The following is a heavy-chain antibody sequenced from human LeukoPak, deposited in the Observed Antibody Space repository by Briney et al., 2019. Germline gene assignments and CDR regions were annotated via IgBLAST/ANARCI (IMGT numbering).Heavy chain of an antibody. CDR1: GFTFSSYW. J-gene: IGHJ3*02. Sequence: GGSLRLSCAASGFTFSSYWMSWVRQAPGKGLEWVANIKQGGSEKYYVDSVKGRFTISRDNAKNSLYLQMNSLRAEDTAVYYCARVTMRGAFDIWGQGTMVTVSS. CDR3: ARVTMRGAFDI. D-gene: IGHD3-22*01. CDR2: IKQGGSEK. V-gene: IGHV3-7*01.